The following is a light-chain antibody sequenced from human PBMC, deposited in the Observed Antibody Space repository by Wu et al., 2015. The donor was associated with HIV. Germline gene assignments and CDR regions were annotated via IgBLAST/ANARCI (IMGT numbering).Light chain of an antibody. Sequence: EIVLTQSPGTLSLSPGERATLSCRASQSVSSRDLAWYQQKPGQAPRLLIYGASSRATGIPDRFGGRGSGTVFTLTISRLEPEDFAVYYCQQYGSSPXWTFGQGTKVEIK. CDR2: GAS. CDR1: QSVSSRD. CDR3: QQYGSSPXWT. V-gene: IGKV3-20*01. J-gene: IGKJ1*01.